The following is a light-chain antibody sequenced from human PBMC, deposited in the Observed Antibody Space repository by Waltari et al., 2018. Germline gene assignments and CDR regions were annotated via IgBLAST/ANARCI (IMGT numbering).Light chain of an antibody. CDR1: NLGDNF. CDR3: QAWDSSTVV. J-gene: IGLJ3*02. CDR2: QNT. V-gene: IGLV3-1*01. Sequence: SYELTQSSSVYVSPGQSATITCTGDNLGDNFCNWYQQRPGQAPVLVVHQNTKRPSGIPERFSGSNSGNTATLTISETQPLDEADYYCQAWDSSTVVFGGGTKLTVL.